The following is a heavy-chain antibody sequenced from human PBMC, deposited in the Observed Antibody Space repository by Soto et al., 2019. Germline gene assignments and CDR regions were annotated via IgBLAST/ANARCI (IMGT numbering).Heavy chain of an antibody. V-gene: IGHV1-18*01. CDR1: GYTFTSYG. D-gene: IGHD3-22*01. CDR3: AREQYYYDSSGYPDY. J-gene: IGHJ4*02. CDR2: ISAYNGNT. Sequence: AASVKVSCKASGYTFTSYGISWVRQAPGQGLEWMGWISAYNGNTNYAQKLQGRVTMTTDTSTSTAYMELRSLRSDDTAVYYCAREQYYYDSSGYPDYWGQGTLVTVSS.